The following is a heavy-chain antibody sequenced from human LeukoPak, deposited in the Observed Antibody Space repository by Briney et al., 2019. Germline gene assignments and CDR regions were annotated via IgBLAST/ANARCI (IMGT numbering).Heavy chain of an antibody. D-gene: IGHD2-15*01. CDR1: GYSISGDYY. J-gene: IGHJ4*02. CDR3: ARDRGYCSGGSCYTTFDY. Sequence: SETLSLTCTVSGYSISGDYYWGWIRQPPGKGLEWIGSIHHSGSTYYNPSLKSRVTISVDTSKNQFSLKLSPVTAADTAVYYCARDRGYCSGGSCYTTFDYWGQGTLVTVSS. V-gene: IGHV4-38-2*02. CDR2: IHHSGST.